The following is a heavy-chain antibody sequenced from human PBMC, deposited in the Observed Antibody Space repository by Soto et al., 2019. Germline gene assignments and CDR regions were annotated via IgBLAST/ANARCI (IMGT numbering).Heavy chain of an antibody. CDR1: GYTFTSYG. Sequence: ASVKVSCKASGYTFTSYGISWVRQAPGQGLEWMGWISAYNGNTNYAQKLQGRVTMTTDTSTSKAYMELRSLRSDDTAVYYCAREASGDSPYYYYGMDVWGQGTTVTVS. D-gene: IGHD3-22*01. J-gene: IGHJ6*02. CDR2: ISAYNGNT. V-gene: IGHV1-18*01. CDR3: AREASGDSPYYYYGMDV.